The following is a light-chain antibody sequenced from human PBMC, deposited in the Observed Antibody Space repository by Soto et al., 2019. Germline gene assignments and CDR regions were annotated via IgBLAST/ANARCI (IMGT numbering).Light chain of an antibody. CDR2: DAS. Sequence: EIVLTQSPATLSLSPGERATLSCRASQSVSSYLAGYQQKPCQAPRLLIYDASNRATGIPARFSGSGSGTDFTLTISSLEPEDFAVYYCQQRSNWPPLTFGGGTKVEIK. CDR1: QSVSSY. CDR3: QQRSNWPPLT. V-gene: IGKV3-11*01. J-gene: IGKJ4*01.